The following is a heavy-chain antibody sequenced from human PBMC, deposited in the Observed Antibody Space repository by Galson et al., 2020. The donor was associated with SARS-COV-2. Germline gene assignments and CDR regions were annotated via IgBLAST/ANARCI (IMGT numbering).Heavy chain of an antibody. V-gene: IGHV4-31*03. CDR1: GGSISSGGYS. Sequence: SETLSLTCTVSGGSISSGGYSWSWLRQHPGQGLEWIGYIYYSGSTYYNPSLKSRVTISVDTSKNQFSLKLSSVTAADTAVYYCARAVRGVIIKGFDWFDPWGQGTLVTVSS. CDR2: IYYSGST. D-gene: IGHD3-10*01. J-gene: IGHJ5*02. CDR3: ARAVRGVIIKGFDWFDP.